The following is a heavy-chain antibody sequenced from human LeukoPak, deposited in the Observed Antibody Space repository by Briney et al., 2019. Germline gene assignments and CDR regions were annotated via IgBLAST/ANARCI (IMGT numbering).Heavy chain of an antibody. V-gene: IGHV1-3*03. CDR1: GYTFTSYA. D-gene: IGHD2-15*01. CDR3: ARGGYPGGFYAFDI. Sequence: ASVKVSCKASGYTFTSYAMHWVRQAPGQRLEWMGWINAGNGNTKYSQEFQGRVTMTRDMSTSTVYMELSSLRSEDTAVYYCARGGYPGGFYAFDIWGQGTMVTVSS. J-gene: IGHJ3*02. CDR2: INAGNGNT.